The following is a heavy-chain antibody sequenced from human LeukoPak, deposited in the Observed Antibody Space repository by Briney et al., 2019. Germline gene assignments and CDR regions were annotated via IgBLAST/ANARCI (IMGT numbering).Heavy chain of an antibody. CDR2: ISSSSSYI. CDR3: AREYYGSGSGFDY. J-gene: IGHJ4*02. CDR1: GFTFSSYS. D-gene: IGHD3-10*01. V-gene: IGHV3-21*01. Sequence: GGSLRLSCAASGFTFSSYSMNWVRQAPGKGLEWVSSISSSSSYIYYADSVKGRFTISRDNAKNSLYLQMNSLRAEDTAVYYCAREYYGSGSGFDYWGQGTLVTVSS.